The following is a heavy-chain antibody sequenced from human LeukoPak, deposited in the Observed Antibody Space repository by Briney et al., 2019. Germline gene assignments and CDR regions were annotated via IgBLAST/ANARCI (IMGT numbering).Heavy chain of an antibody. CDR1: GGSISSTSYY. CDR2: IYYSGST. CDR3: ARNISTVANGARYNWFDP. Sequence: KASEILSLTCTVSGGSISSTSYYWDWIRQPPGKGLEWIGNIYYSGSTDYNPSLKSRVTMSVETSKNQFSLKLSSVTAADTAVYYCARNISTVANGARYNWFDPWGQGTLVTVSS. J-gene: IGHJ5*02. D-gene: IGHD4-11*01. V-gene: IGHV4-39*01.